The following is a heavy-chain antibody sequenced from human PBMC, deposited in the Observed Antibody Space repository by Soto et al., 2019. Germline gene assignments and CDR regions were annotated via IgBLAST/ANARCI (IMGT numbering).Heavy chain of an antibody. J-gene: IGHJ4*02. CDR2: IYSGGST. V-gene: IGHV3-53*04. Sequence: SRKHQAPGKGLEWVSVIYSGGSTYYADSVKGRFTISRHNSKNTLYLQMNSLRAEDTAVYYCGRGPDTAMVPFVYGGQGTLVTVSS. CDR3: GRGPDTAMVPFVY. D-gene: IGHD5-18*01.